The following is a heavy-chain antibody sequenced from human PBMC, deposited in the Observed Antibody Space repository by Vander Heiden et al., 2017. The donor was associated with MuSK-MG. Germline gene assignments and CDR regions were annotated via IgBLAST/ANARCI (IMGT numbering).Heavy chain of an antibody. J-gene: IGHJ6*03. V-gene: IGHV4-59*01. CDR1: GGSISSYY. Sequence: QVQLQESGPGLVKPSETLSLTCTVSGGSISSYYWSWIRQPPGKGLEWIGYIYYSGSTNDNPSLKSRVTISVDTSKNQFSLKLSSVTAADTAVYYGARADYYYYMDVWGKGTTVTVSS. CDR3: ARADYYYYMDV. CDR2: IYYSGST.